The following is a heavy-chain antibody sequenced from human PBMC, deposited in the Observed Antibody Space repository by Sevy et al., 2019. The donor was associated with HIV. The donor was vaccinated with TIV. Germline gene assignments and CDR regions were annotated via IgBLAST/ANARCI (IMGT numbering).Heavy chain of an antibody. CDR1: GFTFSTYA. J-gene: IGHJ5*01. Sequence: GGSLRLSCAVSGFTFSTYAMHWVRQAPGKGLECVAIVSSDGSEINYADSVKGRFTISRDNSRNTLYLQMNSLRTEDTALYYCARDQLGSIDSWGQGTLVTVSS. D-gene: IGHD7-27*01. CDR3: ARDQLGSIDS. V-gene: IGHV3-30-3*01. CDR2: VSSDGSEI.